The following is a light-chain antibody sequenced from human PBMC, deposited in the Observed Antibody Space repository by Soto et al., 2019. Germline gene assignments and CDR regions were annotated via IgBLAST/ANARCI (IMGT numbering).Light chain of an antibody. Sequence: DIQMTQSPSSLSASVGDRVTITCRASQGISNYLAWYQQKPGKVPKLLIYAASTLQSGVPSRFSGSGSGTDFTLTISSLPTEHVATLFFKKYDSAQGTFGQGTKVEIK. J-gene: IGKJ1*01. CDR3: KKYDSAQGT. CDR2: AAS. V-gene: IGKV1-27*01. CDR1: QGISNY.